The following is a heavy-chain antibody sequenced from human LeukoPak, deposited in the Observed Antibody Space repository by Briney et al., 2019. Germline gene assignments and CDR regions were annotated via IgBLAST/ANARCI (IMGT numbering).Heavy chain of an antibody. J-gene: IGHJ5*02. CDR2: IWYDGRYK. V-gene: IGHV3-33*01. CDR1: GFTFRGHG. D-gene: IGHD3-16*01. Sequence: GGSLRFSCAASGFTFRGHGMHWVPQAPGKGLKGVAVIWYDGRYKSYADSVKGRFTISRDNSKSTIYLQMISLRAECTAVYYCARDGSYDYFWGSYKAGGDNWFDPWGQGTLVTASS. CDR3: ARDGSYDYFWGSYKAGGDNWFDP.